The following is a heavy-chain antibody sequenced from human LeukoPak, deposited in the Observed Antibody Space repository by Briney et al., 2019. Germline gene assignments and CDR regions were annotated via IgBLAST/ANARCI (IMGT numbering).Heavy chain of an antibody. CDR3: ATGYGDSGRG. V-gene: IGHV3-74*01. CDR1: GFTFSSSW. Sequence: PGGSLRLSCAASGFTFSSSWMHWVRQGPGKGLVWVSRINSDGSGTNYADSVKGRFTISRDNAKNTLYLQMNSLRDEDTAVYYCATGYGDSGRGWGQGTLVTVSS. CDR2: INSDGSGT. J-gene: IGHJ4*02. D-gene: IGHD4-17*01.